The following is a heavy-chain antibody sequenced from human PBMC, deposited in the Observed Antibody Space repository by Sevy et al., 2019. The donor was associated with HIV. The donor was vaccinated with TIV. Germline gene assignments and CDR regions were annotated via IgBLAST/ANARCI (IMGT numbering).Heavy chain of an antibody. CDR3: ARETVSGYNL. CDR1: GFTFSNYA. Sequence: GGSLRLSCAASGFTFSNYAMSWVRQAPGKGLEWVSVIYSGGNTYYADSVKGRFTISRDNSKNTVYLQMNSLRVEDTAVYFCARETVSGYNLWGQGTVVTVSS. CDR2: IYSGGNT. V-gene: IGHV3-53*01. D-gene: IGHD5-12*01. J-gene: IGHJ4*02.